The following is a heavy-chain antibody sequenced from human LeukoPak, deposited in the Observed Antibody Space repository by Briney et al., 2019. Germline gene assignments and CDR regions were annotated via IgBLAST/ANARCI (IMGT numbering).Heavy chain of an antibody. Sequence: GGSLRLSCAASGLTFRNYAIHWVRQAPGKGLEWVTVISHDGGNDYYSDSVKGRFTISRDNSKNTVELQMTGLRADDTAVYYCVGSTTYYNMDVWGKGTTLTVS. CDR2: ISHDGGND. CDR3: VGSTTYYNMDV. J-gene: IGHJ6*03. CDR1: GLTFRNYA. V-gene: IGHV3-30*04. D-gene: IGHD2-2*01.